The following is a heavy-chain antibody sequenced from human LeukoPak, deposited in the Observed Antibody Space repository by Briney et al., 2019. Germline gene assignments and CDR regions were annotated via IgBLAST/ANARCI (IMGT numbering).Heavy chain of an antibody. CDR3: ARAQYSSSWDY. Sequence: PSETLSLTCSVSGGSINSYYWSWIRQPPGKGLEWIGYIYYSGSTNYNPSLKSRVTISVDTSKNQFSLKLSSVTAADTAVYYCARAQYSSSWDYWGQGTLVTVSS. J-gene: IGHJ4*02. CDR1: GGSINSYY. CDR2: IYYSGST. V-gene: IGHV4-59*01. D-gene: IGHD6-13*01.